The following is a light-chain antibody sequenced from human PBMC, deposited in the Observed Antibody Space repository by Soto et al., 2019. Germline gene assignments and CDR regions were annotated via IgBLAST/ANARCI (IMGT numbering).Light chain of an antibody. J-gene: IGLJ2*01. CDR2: EVT. Sequence: QSALTQPASVSGSPGQSITISCTGTSSDVGTHNYVSWYQQRAGKVPKLIIFEVTNRPSGVSYRFSGSKSGTTASLTISGFQAEDEADYYCSSYTSRSTLVFGGGTKVTVL. V-gene: IGLV2-14*01. CDR3: SSYTSRSTLV. CDR1: SSDVGTHNY.